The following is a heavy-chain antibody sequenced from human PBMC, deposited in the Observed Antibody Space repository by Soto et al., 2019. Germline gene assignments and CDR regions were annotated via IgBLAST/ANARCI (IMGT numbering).Heavy chain of an antibody. CDR3: ARDPVYYGSGTTFFDY. J-gene: IGHJ4*02. CDR1: GYTFTSYG. D-gene: IGHD3-10*01. V-gene: IGHV1-18*01. CDR2: ISAYNGNT. Sequence: ASVKVSCKASGYTFTSYGISWVRQAPGQGLEWMGWISAYNGNTNYAQKLQGRVTMTTDTSTSTAYMELRSLRSDDTAVYYCARDPVYYGSGTTFFDYWGQGTLVTVPQ.